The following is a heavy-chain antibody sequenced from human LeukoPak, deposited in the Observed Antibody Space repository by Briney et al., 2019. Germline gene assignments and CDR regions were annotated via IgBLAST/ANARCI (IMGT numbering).Heavy chain of an antibody. CDR2: INPTTGVT. J-gene: IGHJ4*02. Sequence: GASVEVSCKASGDIFTAYLMLWVRQAPGQGLEWMGRINPTTGVTTYAQRFQDRVTMTRDASVNTVYMELNRLTTADTAMYYCARANDFNYLFDYWDRGTLITVSS. D-gene: IGHD3-3*01. V-gene: IGHV1-2*06. CDR1: GDIFTAYL. CDR3: ARANDFNYLFDY.